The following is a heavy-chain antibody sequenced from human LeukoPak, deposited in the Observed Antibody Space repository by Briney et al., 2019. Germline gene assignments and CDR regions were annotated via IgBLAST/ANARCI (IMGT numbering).Heavy chain of an antibody. J-gene: IGHJ4*02. V-gene: IGHV3-23*01. D-gene: IGHD6-13*01. CDR3: AKLIHPYTSSWYPFDS. Sequence: PGGSLRLSCAASGFTFSSYGMHWVRQAPGKGLEWVSIINDGGGNTYYADSVKGRFTISRDNSKNTLYLQMNSLRAEDTAIYYCAKLIHPYTSSWYPFDSWGQGTLVTVSS. CDR2: INDGGGNT. CDR1: GFTFSSYG.